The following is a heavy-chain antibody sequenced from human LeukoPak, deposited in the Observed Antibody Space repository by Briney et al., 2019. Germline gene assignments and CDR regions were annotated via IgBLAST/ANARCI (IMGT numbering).Heavy chain of an antibody. J-gene: IGHJ4*02. CDR2: IKQDGSEK. Sequence: GGSLRLSCAASGFTFSSYWMSWVRQAPGKGLEWVANIKQDGSEKYYVDSVKGRFTISRDNAKNSLYLQMNSLRAEDTAVYYCARRATHYTDYFDYWGQGTLVTVSS. D-gene: IGHD2-15*01. V-gene: IGHV3-7*01. CDR1: GFTFSSYW. CDR3: ARRATHYTDYFDY.